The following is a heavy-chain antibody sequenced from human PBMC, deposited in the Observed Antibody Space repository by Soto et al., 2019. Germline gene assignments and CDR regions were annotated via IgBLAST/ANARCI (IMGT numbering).Heavy chain of an antibody. V-gene: IGHV1-2*02. CDR1: GYAFTGYY. J-gene: IGHJ5*02. D-gene: IGHD6-13*01. CDR3: AGSAAGTRSWFDP. Sequence: ASVKVSCKASGYAFTGYYMHWVRQAPGQGLEWMGWINPNSGGTNYAQKFQGRVTMTRDTSISTAYMELSRLRSDDTAVYYCAGSAAGTRSWFDPWGQGTLVIVSS. CDR2: INPNSGGT.